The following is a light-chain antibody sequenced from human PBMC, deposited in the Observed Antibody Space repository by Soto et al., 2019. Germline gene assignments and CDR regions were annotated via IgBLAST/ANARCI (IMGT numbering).Light chain of an antibody. CDR1: QSIATSQ. Sequence: EIVLTQSPGTLSLSPGERATLFCRASQSIATSQLAWYQQKPGQAPRLLIGASTRATGIPDRFSDSGSGTDFTLTISRLEPEDFAVYYCQRYNNWPLTFGGGTKVESK. CDR2: GAS. V-gene: IGKV3-20*01. J-gene: IGKJ4*01. CDR3: QRYNNWPLT.